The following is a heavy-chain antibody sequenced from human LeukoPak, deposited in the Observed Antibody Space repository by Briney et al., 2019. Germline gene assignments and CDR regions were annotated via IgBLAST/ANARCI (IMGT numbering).Heavy chain of an antibody. Sequence: SVKVSCKASGGTFSRYALSWERQAPGRRLEWMGGIIPIFGTANYAQKFQGRVTITADESTSTAYMELSSLRSEDTAVYYCARGRDGYNLYLDYWGQGTLVTVSS. CDR2: IIPIFGTA. CDR1: GGTFSRYA. D-gene: IGHD5-12*01. J-gene: IGHJ4*02. CDR3: ARGRDGYNLYLDY. V-gene: IGHV1-69*13.